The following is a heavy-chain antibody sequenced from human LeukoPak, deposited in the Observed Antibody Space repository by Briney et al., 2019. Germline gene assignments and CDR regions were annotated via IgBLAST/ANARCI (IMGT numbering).Heavy chain of an antibody. CDR3: ARGGATTLFDY. V-gene: IGHV3-64*01. D-gene: IGHD1-26*01. CDR2: ITSNGDKT. J-gene: IGHJ4*02. CDR1: GFTFSSYA. Sequence: GGSLRLSCAASGFTFSSYAMHWVRQAPGKALEYVSVITSNGDKTYYGNSVKGRFTISRDNSKNTLYLQMGSLRIEDMAVYYCARGGATTLFDYWGQGTLVTVSS.